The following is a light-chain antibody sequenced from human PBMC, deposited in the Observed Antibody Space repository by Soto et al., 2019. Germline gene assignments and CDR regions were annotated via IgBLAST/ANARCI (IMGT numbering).Light chain of an antibody. CDR3: QQYYSTPWT. CDR1: QNVLYSSNKNY. V-gene: IGKV4-1*01. Sequence: DIVMTQSPDSLAVSLGERATINCTSSQNVLYSSNKNYLAWFQQKPGQPPKLLIYWASTRESGVPDRCSGSGSGTDFTVTISSLQAEDVAVYYCQQYYSTPWTFGQGTKVEIK. CDR2: WAS. J-gene: IGKJ1*01.